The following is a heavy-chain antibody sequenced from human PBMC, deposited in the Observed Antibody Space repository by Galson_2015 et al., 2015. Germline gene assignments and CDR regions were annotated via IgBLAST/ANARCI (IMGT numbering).Heavy chain of an antibody. CDR1: GFTFSSYA. Sequence: SLRLSCAASGFTFSSYAMSWVRQAPGKGLEWVSGISWNSGSIGYADSVKGRFTISRDNAKNSLYLQMNSLRDEDTAVYYCAREAVGVVIKSPGIFQHWGQGTLVTVSS. CDR2: ISWNSGSI. J-gene: IGHJ1*01. D-gene: IGHD3-3*01. CDR3: AREAVGVVIKSPGIFQH. V-gene: IGHV3-9*01.